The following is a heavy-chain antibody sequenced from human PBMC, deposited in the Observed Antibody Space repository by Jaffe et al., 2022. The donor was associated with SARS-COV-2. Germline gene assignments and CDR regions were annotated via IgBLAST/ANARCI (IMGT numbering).Heavy chain of an antibody. D-gene: IGHD2-15*01. CDR3: AKSGGVGLTWRYYYYMDV. CDR2: ITGSGGST. V-gene: IGHV3-23*04. CDR1: GLSFSNYA. J-gene: IGHJ6*03. Sequence: EVQLVESGGGLVQPGGSLRLSCAASGLSFSNYAMSWVRQTPGKGLEWVSAITGSGGSTYYPDSVKGRFTVSRDNSKNTLYLQMNSLRAEDTAAYYCAKSGGVGLTWRYYYYMDVWGKGTTVTVSS.